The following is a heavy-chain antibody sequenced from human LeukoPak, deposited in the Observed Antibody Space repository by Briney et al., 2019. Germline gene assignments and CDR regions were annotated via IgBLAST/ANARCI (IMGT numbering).Heavy chain of an antibody. CDR1: GGSISSYY. CDR3: ARDGGPYSSSWNYYYGMDV. Sequence: SETLSLTCTVSGGSISSYYWSWIWQPAGKGLEWIGRIYTSGSTNYNPSLKSRVTMSVDTSKNQFSLKLSSVTAADTAVYYCARDGGPYSSSWNYYYGMDVWGQGTTVTVSS. J-gene: IGHJ6*02. CDR2: IYTSGST. V-gene: IGHV4-4*07. D-gene: IGHD6-13*01.